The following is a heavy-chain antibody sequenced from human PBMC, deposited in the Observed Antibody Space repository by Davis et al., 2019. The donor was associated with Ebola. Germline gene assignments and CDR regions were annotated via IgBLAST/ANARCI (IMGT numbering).Heavy chain of an antibody. CDR3: VRDFWSDDPGY. V-gene: IGHV1-2*02. J-gene: IGHJ4*02. D-gene: IGHD3-3*01. CDR1: GYTFNLYT. Sequence: ASVKVSCKASGYTFNLYTIHWLRRAPGQGFQWVGWVIPSRGETNYARELQGRVTMTTDTSTSTAYMELRSLRSDDTAMYYCVRDFWSDDPGYWGQGTLVTVSS. CDR2: VIPSRGET.